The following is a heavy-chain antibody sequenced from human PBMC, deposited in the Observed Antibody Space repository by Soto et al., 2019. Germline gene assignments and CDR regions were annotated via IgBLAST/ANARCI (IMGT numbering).Heavy chain of an antibody. CDR2: IYSGGST. V-gene: IGHV3-66*01. J-gene: IGHJ6*03. CDR3: AREGGMVFTSGYMDV. Sequence: GGSLRLSCAASGFTVSSNYMSWVRQAPGKGLEWVSVIYSGGSTYYADSVKGRFTISRDNSKNTLYLQMNSLRAEDTAVYYCAREGGMVFTSGYMDVWGKGTTVTVSS. D-gene: IGHD2-8*01. CDR1: GFTVSSNY.